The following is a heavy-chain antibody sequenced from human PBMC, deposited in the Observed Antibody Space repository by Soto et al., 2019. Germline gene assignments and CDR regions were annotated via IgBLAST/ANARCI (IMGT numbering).Heavy chain of an antibody. CDR2: IYYSGST. V-gene: IGHV4-39*01. Sequence: SETLSLTCTVSGGSISSSSYYWGWIRQPPGKGLEWIGSIYYSGSTYYNPSLKSRVTISVDTSKNQFSLKLSYVTAADTAVYYCARNYYGSGSYYQSHYYYMDVWGKGTTVTVSS. J-gene: IGHJ6*03. D-gene: IGHD3-10*01. CDR1: GGSISSSSYY. CDR3: ARNYYGSGSYYQSHYYYMDV.